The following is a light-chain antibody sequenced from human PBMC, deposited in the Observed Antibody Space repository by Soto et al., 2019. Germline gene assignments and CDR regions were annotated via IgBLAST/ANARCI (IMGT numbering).Light chain of an antibody. CDR1: QSVSSSY. Sequence: EIVLTQSPGTLSWSPGDRATLSCRASQSVSSSYLAWYQQKPGQAPRLLIYGASSRATGIPDRFSGSGSGTDFTLTISRLEPEDFAVYYCQQYGSSPVTFGPGTKVDIK. CDR3: QQYGSSPVT. V-gene: IGKV3-20*01. J-gene: IGKJ3*01. CDR2: GAS.